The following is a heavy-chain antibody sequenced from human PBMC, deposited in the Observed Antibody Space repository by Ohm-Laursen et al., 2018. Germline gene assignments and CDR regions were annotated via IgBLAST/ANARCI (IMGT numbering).Heavy chain of an antibody. V-gene: IGHV3-23*01. D-gene: IGHD3-22*01. J-gene: IGHJ3*02. CDR1: GFTFGSYA. CDR2: ISDSGDNR. CDR3: ARATERDYYDSSDITDAFDI. Sequence: SLRLSCSASGFTFGSYAMSWVRQAPGKGLEWVSAISDSGDNRYYPDSVKGRFTISRDNSKNSLYLQMNSLRAEDTAVYYCARATERDYYDSSDITDAFDIWGQGTMVTVSS.